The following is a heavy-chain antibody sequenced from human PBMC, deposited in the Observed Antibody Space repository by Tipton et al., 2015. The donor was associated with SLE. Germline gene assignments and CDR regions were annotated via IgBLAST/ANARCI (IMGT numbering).Heavy chain of an antibody. CDR2: IYHTGST. Sequence: TLSLTCAVSGYSISSDYYWGWIRQPPGKGLEWIGSIYHTGSTFYSPSLRGRVTISVDTSKNRFSLKLNSVTAADTAVYYCARDSTALPNDHWGQGTLVTVSS. J-gene: IGHJ4*02. D-gene: IGHD5-18*01. CDR3: ARDSTALPNDH. V-gene: IGHV4-38-2*02. CDR1: GYSISSDYY.